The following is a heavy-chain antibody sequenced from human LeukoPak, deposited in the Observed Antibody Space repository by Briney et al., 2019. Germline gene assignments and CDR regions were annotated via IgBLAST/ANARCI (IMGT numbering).Heavy chain of an antibody. V-gene: IGHV3-23*01. Sequence: GGSLRLSCATSGFIFGNYRMHWVRQAPEKGLDWVSVISGSAHKIRYADSVKGRFTISRDNSENIVYLQMNNLRAEDTAVYYCAGRVTGYSSGYVYWGQGTLVTVSS. J-gene: IGHJ4*02. CDR2: ISGSAHKI. CDR3: AGRVTGYSSGYVY. D-gene: IGHD5-18*01. CDR1: GFIFGNYR.